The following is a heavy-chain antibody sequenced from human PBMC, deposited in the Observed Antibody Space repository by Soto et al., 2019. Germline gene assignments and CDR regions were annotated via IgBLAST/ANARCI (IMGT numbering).Heavy chain of an antibody. D-gene: IGHD4-17*01. V-gene: IGHV3-21*01. J-gene: IGHJ4*02. Sequence: LRLSCAASGFTFSSYSMSWVRQAPGKALEWISSISDSSGYIYYADSVKGRFTISRDNAKNSLYLQMKSLRAEDTAVYYCARSTTVITPVDYWGQGTLVTVSS. CDR1: GFTFSSYS. CDR2: ISDSSGYI. CDR3: ARSTTVITPVDY.